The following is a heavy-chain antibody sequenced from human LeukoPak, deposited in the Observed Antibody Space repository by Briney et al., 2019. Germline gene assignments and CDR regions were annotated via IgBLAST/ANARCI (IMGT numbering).Heavy chain of an antibody. CDR3: SKGTGTTGWFIDY. J-gene: IGHJ4*02. D-gene: IGHD6-19*01. Sequence: GGSLRLSCAASGFTFITSAMHWVRQAPGKGLEWVAFTQFDGANKYYADSVRGRFTVSRDNSKNTLYLQMNSLTVEETAVYYCSKGTGTTGWFIDYWGQGTLVTVSS. CDR2: TQFDGANK. CDR1: GFTFITSA. V-gene: IGHV3-30*02.